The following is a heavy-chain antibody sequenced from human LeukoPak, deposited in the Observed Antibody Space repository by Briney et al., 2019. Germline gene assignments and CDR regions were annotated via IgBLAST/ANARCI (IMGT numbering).Heavy chain of an antibody. CDR1: GFTFSSYA. D-gene: IGHD4-23*01. J-gene: IGHJ5*02. CDR3: ARGRGGDNSNWFDP. CDR2: IIKSGSHI. Sequence: GGSLRLSCAASGFTFSSYAMSWVRQAPGKGLEWVSAIIKSGSHIYYADSVKGRFTISRDNANNSLYLQMTGLRAEDTAVYYCARGRGGDNSNWFDPWGPGTLVTVSS. V-gene: IGHV3-21*01.